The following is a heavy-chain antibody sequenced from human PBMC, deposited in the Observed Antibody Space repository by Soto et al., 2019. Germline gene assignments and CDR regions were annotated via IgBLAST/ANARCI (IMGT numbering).Heavy chain of an antibody. J-gene: IGHJ4*02. CDR2: IKQDGSEK. CDR1: GFKFSSLW. CDR3: AREVLLVQWYYYDSSGYYDKQPAQLDY. Sequence: GPHSLSWTAAGFKFSSLWMSWVRQTPGKGLEWVANIKQDGSEKYYVDSVKGRFTISRDNAKNSLYLQMNSLRAEDTAVYYCAREVLLVQWYYYDSSGYYDKQPAQLDYWGQGTLVTVSS. D-gene: IGHD3-22*01. V-gene: IGHV3-7*01.